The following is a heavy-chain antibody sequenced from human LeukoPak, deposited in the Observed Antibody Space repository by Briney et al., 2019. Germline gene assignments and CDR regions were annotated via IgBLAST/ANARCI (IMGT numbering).Heavy chain of an antibody. Sequence: PSQTLSLTCTVSGVSISSAGYWWWIRQYPGKGLEWIGYIYFSGSTYYNPSLKSRVTISVDTSKNHFSLKLSSVTAADTAVYYCARVPPDYGDYVRAFDIGGQGTKVTVSA. D-gene: IGHD4-17*01. CDR2: IYFSGST. J-gene: IGHJ3*02. V-gene: IGHV4-31*03. CDR1: GVSISSAGY. CDR3: ARVPPDYGDYVRAFDI.